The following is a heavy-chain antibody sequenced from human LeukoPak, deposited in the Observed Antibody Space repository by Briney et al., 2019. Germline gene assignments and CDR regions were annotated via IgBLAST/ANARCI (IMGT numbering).Heavy chain of an antibody. CDR1: GYTFTGYY. CDR3: AREGHYGDNHNWFDP. Sequence: ASVKVSCKASGYTFTGYYMHWVRQAPGQGLEWIGWINPNSGGTNYAQKFQGRVTMTRDTSISTAYMELSRLRSDDTAVYYCAREGHYGDNHNWFDPWGQGTLVTVSS. V-gene: IGHV1-2*02. CDR2: INPNSGGT. D-gene: IGHD4-17*01. J-gene: IGHJ5*02.